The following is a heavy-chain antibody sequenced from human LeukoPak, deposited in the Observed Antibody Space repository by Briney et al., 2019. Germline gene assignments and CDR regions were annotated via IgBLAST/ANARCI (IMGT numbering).Heavy chain of an antibody. D-gene: IGHD6-13*01. CDR2: IYHSGNT. CDR3: ARVWPAAAGTPNWFDP. J-gene: IGHJ5*02. Sequence: SETLSLTCAVSGGSISSSNWWSWVRQPPGKGLEWIGEIYHSGNTNYNPSLKSRVTISVDKSKNQFSLKLSSVTAADTAVYYCARVWPAAAGTPNWFDPWGQGTLVTVSS. CDR1: GGSISSSNW. V-gene: IGHV4-4*02.